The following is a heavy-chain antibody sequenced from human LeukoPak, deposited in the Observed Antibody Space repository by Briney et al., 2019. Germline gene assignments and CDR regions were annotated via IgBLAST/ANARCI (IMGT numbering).Heavy chain of an antibody. J-gene: IGHJ5*02. CDR2: IYYSGST. D-gene: IGHD3-10*01. CDR1: GGSISSGGYY. Sequence: SETLSLTCTVSGGSISSGGYYWSWIRQHPGKGLEWIGYIYYSGSTNYNPSLKSRVTISVDTSKNQFSLKLSSVTAADTAVYYCARRGPPYYYGSGSYYNSDWFDPWGQGTLVTVSS. V-gene: IGHV4-61*08. CDR3: ARRGPPYYYGSGSYYNSDWFDP.